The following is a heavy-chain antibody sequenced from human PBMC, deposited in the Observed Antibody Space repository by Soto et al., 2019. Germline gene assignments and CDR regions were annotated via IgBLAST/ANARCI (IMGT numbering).Heavy chain of an antibody. D-gene: IGHD2-15*01. CDR1: GDSISTVDYF. J-gene: IGHJ5*01. Sequence: SETLSLTCSVSGDSISTVDYFWAWIRQPPGQALEYIGYIYKSATTYYNPSFEGRVAISLDTSKSHFSLNVTSVTAADTAVYFCARGRYCLTGRCFPNWFDSWGQGTLVNVSS. CDR3: ARGRYCLTGRCFPNWFDS. V-gene: IGHV4-30-4*01. CDR2: IYKSATT.